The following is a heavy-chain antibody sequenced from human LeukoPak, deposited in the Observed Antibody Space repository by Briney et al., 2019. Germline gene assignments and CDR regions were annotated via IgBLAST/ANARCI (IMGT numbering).Heavy chain of an antibody. J-gene: IGHJ4*02. D-gene: IGHD2-15*01. CDR1: GFTFSSYG. CDR3: ARRRPYCSGGSCYHYFDY. V-gene: IGHV3-23*01. CDR2: ISGSGGST. Sequence: GTLRLSCTASGFTFSSYGMSWVRQAPGKGLDWVSAISGSGGSTYYADSVKGRFSISRDNSKNTLYLQMNSLRAEDTAVYYCARRRPYCSGGSCYHYFDYWGQGTLVTVSS.